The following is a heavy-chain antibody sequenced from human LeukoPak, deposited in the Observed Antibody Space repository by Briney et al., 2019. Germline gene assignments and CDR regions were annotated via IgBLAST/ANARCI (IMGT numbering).Heavy chain of an antibody. D-gene: IGHD6-6*01. J-gene: IGHJ1*01. Sequence: SVKVSCKASGGTFSSYAISWVRQAPAQGLEWMGGIIPIFGTANYAQKFQGRVTITADESTSTAYMELSSLRSEDTAVYYCARSLAALEYFQDWGQGTLVTVSS. CDR1: GGTFSSYA. CDR2: IIPIFGTA. V-gene: IGHV1-69*13. CDR3: ARSLAALEYFQD.